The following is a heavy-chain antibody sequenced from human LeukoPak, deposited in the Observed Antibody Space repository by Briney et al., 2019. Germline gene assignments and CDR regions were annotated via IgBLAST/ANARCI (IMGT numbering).Heavy chain of an antibody. CDR2: IKHDGSAE. Sequence: GGSLRLSCAASGLTFGSSWMTWVRQTPDKGLEWVASIKHDGSAEYYVDSVRGRFTISRDNAKNSVYLQMNSLRAEDTAAYYCARENYSGYRRSFQNYYYGMDVWGQGTTVTVSS. V-gene: IGHV3-7*01. CDR3: ARENYSGYRRSFQNYYYGMDV. J-gene: IGHJ6*02. D-gene: IGHD5-12*01. CDR1: GLTFGSSW.